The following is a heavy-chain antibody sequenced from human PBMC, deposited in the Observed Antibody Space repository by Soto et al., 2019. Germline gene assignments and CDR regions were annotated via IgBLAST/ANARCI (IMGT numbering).Heavy chain of an antibody. CDR3: ARGDSTDCSNGVCSFFYNHDMDV. Sequence: GASVKVSFKASGYSFTDCHIHWGRQAPGQGLECLGGINPKSGGTSTAQKFQGWVTMTTDTSISTASMELTRLTSDDTAIYYCARGDSTDCSNGVCSFFYNHDMDVWGQGTTVTVSS. CDR1: GYSFTDCH. V-gene: IGHV1-2*04. J-gene: IGHJ6*02. CDR2: INPKSGGT. D-gene: IGHD2-8*01.